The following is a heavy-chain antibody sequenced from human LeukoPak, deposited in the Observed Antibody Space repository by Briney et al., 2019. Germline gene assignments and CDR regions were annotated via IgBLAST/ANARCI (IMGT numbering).Heavy chain of an antibody. CDR1: GFTFSSYA. V-gene: IGHV3-23*01. D-gene: IGHD1-26*01. Sequence: GGSLRLSCAASGFTFSSYAMSWVRQAPGKGLEWVSAISGSGGSTYYADSVKGRFTISRDNSKNTLYLQMNSLRAEDTAVYYCAKLVGATVNYYYYYMDVWGKGTTVTVPS. CDR3: AKLVGATVNYYYYYMDV. J-gene: IGHJ6*03. CDR2: ISGSGGST.